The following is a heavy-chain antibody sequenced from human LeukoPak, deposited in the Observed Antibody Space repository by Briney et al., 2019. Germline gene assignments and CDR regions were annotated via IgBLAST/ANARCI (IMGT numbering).Heavy chain of an antibody. CDR1: GFTFSDYY. CDR2: IKSKTDGGTT. D-gene: IGHD3-22*01. Sequence: GGSLRLSCAASGFTFSDYYMSWVRQAPGKGLEWVGRIKSKTDGGTTDYAAPVKGRFTISRDDSKNTLYLQMNSLKTEDTAVYYCTTAFTMIVVGDGDAFDIWGQGTMVTVSS. CDR3: TTAFTMIVVGDGDAFDI. J-gene: IGHJ3*02. V-gene: IGHV3-15*01.